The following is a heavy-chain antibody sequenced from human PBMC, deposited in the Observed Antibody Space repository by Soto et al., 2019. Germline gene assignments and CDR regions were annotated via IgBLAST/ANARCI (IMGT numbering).Heavy chain of an antibody. D-gene: IGHD2-8*01. CDR1: GFTFSDYT. Sequence: GGSLRLSCAASGFTFSDYTIHWVRQAPGKGLEWVAVISYDGNNKKYADSVEGRFTISRDNSKNTLYLQLNSLRAEDTAVYYCAKDNSTVMVFYFDYWGQGALVTVSS. J-gene: IGHJ4*02. CDR3: AKDNSTVMVFYFDY. V-gene: IGHV3-30-3*01. CDR2: ISYDGNNK.